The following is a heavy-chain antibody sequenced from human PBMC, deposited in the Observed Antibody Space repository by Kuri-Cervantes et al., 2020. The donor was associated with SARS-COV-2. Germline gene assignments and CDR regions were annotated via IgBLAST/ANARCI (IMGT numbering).Heavy chain of an antibody. CDR1: GGSISSGSYY. CDR2: IYTSGST. J-gene: IGHJ5*02. D-gene: IGHD2-2*01. V-gene: IGHV4-61*02. CDR3: ARGGRVYVPAAVPGWFDP. Sequence: SETLSLTCTVSGGSISSGSYYWSWCRQPAGKGLEWIGRIYTSGSTNYNPSLKSRVTISVDTSKNQFSLKLSSVTAAYTAVYFCARGGRVYVPAAVPGWFDPWGQGTLVTVSS.